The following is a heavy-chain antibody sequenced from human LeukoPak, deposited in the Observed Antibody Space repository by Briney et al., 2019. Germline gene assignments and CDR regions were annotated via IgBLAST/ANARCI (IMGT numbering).Heavy chain of an antibody. J-gene: IGHJ6*02. CDR2: INHRGSA. Sequence: SETLSLTCAGYGGSFSGYYWSWIRQPPGKGLEWIGGINHRGSANYNSFLKTRVTTSVDTSKNQFSLNLSSVTAADTAVYYCARLGCTGGSCYSGAGYYYYGMDVWGQGTTVTVSS. V-gene: IGHV4-34*01. D-gene: IGHD2-15*01. CDR1: GGSFSGYY. CDR3: ARLGCTGGSCYSGAGYYYYGMDV.